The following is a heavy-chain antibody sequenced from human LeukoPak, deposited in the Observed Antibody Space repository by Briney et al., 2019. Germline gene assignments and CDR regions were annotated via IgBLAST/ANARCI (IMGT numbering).Heavy chain of an antibody. CDR3: ARDHLLPGLAKYYYYGMDV. CDR1: GGSISSYY. D-gene: IGHD3-16*01. J-gene: IGHJ6*02. Sequence: SETLSLTCTVSGGSISSYYWSWIRQPPGKGLEWIGYIYYSGSTNYNPSLKSRVTISVDTSKNQFSLKLSSVTAADTAVYYCARDHLLPGLAKYYYYGMDVWGQGTTVTVSS. V-gene: IGHV4-59*01. CDR2: IYYSGST.